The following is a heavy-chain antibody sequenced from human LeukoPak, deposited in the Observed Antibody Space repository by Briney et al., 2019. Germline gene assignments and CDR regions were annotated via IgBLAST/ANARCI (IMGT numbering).Heavy chain of an antibody. J-gene: IGHJ6*02. CDR3: ARDALRGTYYDFWSGYYPMSYYYYYGMDV. V-gene: IGHV3-33*01. CDR1: GFTFSSYG. Sequence: PGGSLRLSCAASGFTFSSYGMHWVRQAPGKGLEWVAVIWYDGSNKYYADSVKGRFTISRDNSKNTLYLQMNSLRAEDTAVYYCARDALRGTYYDFWSGYYPMSYYYYYGMDVWGQGTTVTVSS. D-gene: IGHD3-3*01. CDR2: IWYDGSNK.